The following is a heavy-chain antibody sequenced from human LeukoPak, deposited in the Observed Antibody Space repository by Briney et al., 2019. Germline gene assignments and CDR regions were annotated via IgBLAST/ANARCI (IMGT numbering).Heavy chain of an antibody. CDR2: IYYSGST. D-gene: IGHD2-2*01. CDR1: GGSISSYY. J-gene: IGHJ4*02. V-gene: IGHV4-59*08. Sequence: NTSETLSLTCTVSGGSISSYYWSWIRQPPGKGLEWIGYIYYSGSTNYNPSLKSRVTISVDTSKNQFSLKLSSVTAADTAVYYCARHKGTQYQLLDVGHYFDYWGQGTLVTVSS. CDR3: ARHKGTQYQLLDVGHYFDY.